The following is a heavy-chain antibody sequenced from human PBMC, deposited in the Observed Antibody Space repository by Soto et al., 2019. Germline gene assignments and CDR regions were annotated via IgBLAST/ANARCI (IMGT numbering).Heavy chain of an antibody. V-gene: IGHV3-30-3*01. CDR2: ISYDGSNK. D-gene: IGHD5-18*01. CDR1: GFTFSSYA. J-gene: IGHJ4*02. Sequence: GGSLRLSCAASGFTFSSYAMHWVRQAPGKGLEWVAVISYDGSNKYYADSVKGRFTISRDNSKNTLYLQMNSLRAEDTAVYYCARERLWIQPNGIESEQLGNYFDYWGQGTLVTVSS. CDR3: ARERLWIQPNGIESEQLGNYFDY.